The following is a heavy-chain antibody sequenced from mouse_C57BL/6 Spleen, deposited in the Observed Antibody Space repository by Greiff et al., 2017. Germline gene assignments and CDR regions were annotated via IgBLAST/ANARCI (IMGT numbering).Heavy chain of an antibody. Sequence: VQLQQSGPELVKPGASVKISCKASGYTFTDYYINWVKQRPGQGLEWIGWIFPGGGSTYYNEKFKGKATLTVDKSSSTAYMLLSSLTSEDSAVYFCARRGDYCSSYEDYWGQGTTLTVSS. J-gene: IGHJ2*01. CDR3: ARRGDYCSSYEDY. CDR2: IFPGGGST. D-gene: IGHD1-1*01. CDR1: GYTFTDYY. V-gene: IGHV1-75*01.